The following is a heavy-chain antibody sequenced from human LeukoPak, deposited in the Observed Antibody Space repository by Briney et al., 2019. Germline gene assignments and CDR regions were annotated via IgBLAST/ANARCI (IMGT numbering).Heavy chain of an antibody. CDR2: IYYSGST. CDR3: ARLGYRGRYPV. J-gene: IGHJ4*02. D-gene: IGHD1-26*01. Sequence: SETLSLTCTVSGGSFSSSSYYWGWIRQPPGNGLEWIGSIYYSGSTYYNPSLKSRVTISIDTSKNQFSLKLTSVTAADTAVYYGARLGYRGRYPVWGQGTLVTVSS. V-gene: IGHV4-39*01. CDR1: GGSFSSSSYY.